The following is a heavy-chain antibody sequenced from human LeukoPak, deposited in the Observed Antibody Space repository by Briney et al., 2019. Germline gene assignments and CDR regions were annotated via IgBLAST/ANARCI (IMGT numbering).Heavy chain of an antibody. CDR1: GFTFDDYG. CDR2: INWNGGST. Sequence: PGGSLRLSCAASGFTFDDYGMSWVRQAPGKGLEWVSGINWNGGSTGYADSVKGRFTISRDNAKNSLYLQMNSLRAEDTALYHCARDFVDGEVIASLHNWFDPWGQGTLVTVSS. D-gene: IGHD3-3*01. J-gene: IGHJ5*02. CDR3: ARDFVDGEVIASLHNWFDP. V-gene: IGHV3-20*01.